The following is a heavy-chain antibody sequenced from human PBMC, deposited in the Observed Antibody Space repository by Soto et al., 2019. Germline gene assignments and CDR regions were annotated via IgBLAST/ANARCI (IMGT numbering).Heavy chain of an antibody. J-gene: IGHJ4*02. CDR2: IYYSGST. D-gene: IGHD3-10*01. CDR1: GGSISSGGYY. V-gene: IGHV4-31*03. CDR3: ARAPYGSGTKPYYFDY. Sequence: SETLSLTCTVSGGSISSGGYYWSWIRQHPGKGLEWIGYIYYSGSTYYNPSLKSRVTISMDTSRNQFSLILSSVTAADTAVYYCARAPYGSGTKPYYFDYWGQGTLVTVSS.